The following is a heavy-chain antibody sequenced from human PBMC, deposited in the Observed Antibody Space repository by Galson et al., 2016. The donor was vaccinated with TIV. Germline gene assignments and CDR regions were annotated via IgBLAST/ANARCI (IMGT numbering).Heavy chain of an antibody. CDR3: SRDKNDYGVDAFDL. V-gene: IGHV4-31*03. D-gene: IGHD4-17*01. CDR2: IYYSGTT. Sequence: TLSLTCTVSGGSINSGGYYWSWPRQHPGKGLEWIGYIYYSGTTQYNPSLKSRVTISVDTSKTQFSLNLSSVTAADTAVYYCSRDKNDYGVDAFDLWGQGTMVIVSS. J-gene: IGHJ3*01. CDR1: GGSINSGGYY.